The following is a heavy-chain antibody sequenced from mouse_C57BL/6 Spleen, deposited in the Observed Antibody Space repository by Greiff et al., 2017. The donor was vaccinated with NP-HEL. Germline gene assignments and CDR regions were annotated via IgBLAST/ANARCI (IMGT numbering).Heavy chain of an antibody. CDR3: ASDGHYGDYYATDY. D-gene: IGHD2-3*01. CDR1: GFSLTSYA. J-gene: IGHJ4*01. Sequence: QVQLKESGPGLVAPSQSLSITCTVSGFSLTSYAISWVRQPPGKGLEWLGVIWTGGGTNYNSALKSRLSIRKTNSKSQFFLKMNSLSPDDTSRYYCASDGHYGDYYATDYWGQVTSGTASS. V-gene: IGHV2-9-1*01. CDR2: IWTGGGT.